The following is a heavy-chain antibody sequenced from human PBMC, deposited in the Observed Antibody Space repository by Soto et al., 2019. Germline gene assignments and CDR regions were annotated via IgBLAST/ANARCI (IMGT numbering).Heavy chain of an antibody. V-gene: IGHV4-61*01. Sequence: QVQLQESGPGLVKPSETLSLTCTVSGGSVSSGSYYWSWIRQPPGKGLEWIGYIYYSGSTNYNPSLKSRVTISVDTSKNQFSLKLSSVTAADTAVYYCAGDRGVGAWADYWGQGTLVTVSS. CDR3: AGDRGVGAWADY. CDR2: IYYSGST. CDR1: GGSVSSGSYY. J-gene: IGHJ4*02. D-gene: IGHD1-26*01.